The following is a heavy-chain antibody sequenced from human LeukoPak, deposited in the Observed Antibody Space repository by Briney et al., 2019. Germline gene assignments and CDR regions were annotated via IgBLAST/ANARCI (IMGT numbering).Heavy chain of an antibody. V-gene: IGHV4-30-2*01. CDR2: IYHSGST. CDR3: ATSRAFRGAYYFDH. Sequence: SETLSLTCAVSGGSISSGGYSWSWIRQPPGKGLEWIGYIYHSGSTYYNPSLKSRVTISVDRSKNQFSLKLSSVTAADTAVYYCATSRAFRGAYYFDHWGQGTLVTVSS. D-gene: IGHD3-10*01. J-gene: IGHJ4*02. CDR1: GGSISSGGYS.